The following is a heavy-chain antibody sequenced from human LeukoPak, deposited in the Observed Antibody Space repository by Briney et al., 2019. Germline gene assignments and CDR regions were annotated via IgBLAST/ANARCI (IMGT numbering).Heavy chain of an antibody. V-gene: IGHV3-66*01. J-gene: IGHJ3*02. CDR2: IYSGGST. D-gene: IGHD1-26*01. Sequence: GGSLRLSCAASGFTVSSNYMSWVRQAPGKGLEWVSVIYSGGSTYYADSVKGRFTISRDNSKNTLYLQMNSLRAEDTAVYYCARDIVNQDAFDIWGQGTMVTVSS. CDR1: GFTVSSNY. CDR3: ARDIVNQDAFDI.